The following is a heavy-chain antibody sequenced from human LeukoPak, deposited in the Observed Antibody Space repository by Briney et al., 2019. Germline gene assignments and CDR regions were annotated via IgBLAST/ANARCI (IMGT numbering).Heavy chain of an antibody. Sequence: ASVKVSCKASGYTFTSYYMHWVRQAPGQGLEWMGIINPSGGSTSYAQKFQGRVTMTRDMSTSTVYMELSSLRSEDTAVYYCARDGFKLGLRYFDWLSFRTTTKEFFDYWGQGTLVTVSS. CDR2: INPSGGST. CDR1: GYTFTSYY. D-gene: IGHD3-9*01. CDR3: ARDGFKLGLRYFDWLSFRTTTKEFFDY. V-gene: IGHV1-46*01. J-gene: IGHJ4*02.